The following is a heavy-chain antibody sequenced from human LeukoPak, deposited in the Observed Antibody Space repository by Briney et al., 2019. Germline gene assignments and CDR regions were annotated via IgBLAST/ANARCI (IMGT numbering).Heavy chain of an antibody. CDR1: GYTFTGYY. V-gene: IGHV1-2*02. CDR2: INPNSGGT. D-gene: IGHD3-22*01. CDR3: ARDHQYYYDSSGYYYEVSWFDP. Sequence: GASVKVSCKASGYTFTGYYMHWVRQAPGQGLEWMGWINPNSGGTNYAQKFQGRVTMTRDTSISTAYMELSGLRSDDTAVYYCARDHQYYYDSSGYYYEVSWFDPWGQGTLVTVSS. J-gene: IGHJ5*02.